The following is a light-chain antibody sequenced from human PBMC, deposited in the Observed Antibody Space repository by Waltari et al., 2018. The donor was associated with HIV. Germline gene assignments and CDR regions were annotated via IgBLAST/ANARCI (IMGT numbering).Light chain of an antibody. CDR1: QSIATY. J-gene: IGKJ5*01. Sequence: EIVLTQSPATLSLSPGERATLSCRASQSIATYLVWYQHKPGQPPRLLMSHASTRATGIPARFSGSGSGTDFTLTISSLEPEDFAIYYCQQRAISPGTFGHGTRLDIK. CDR3: QQRAISPGT. V-gene: IGKV3-11*01. CDR2: HAS.